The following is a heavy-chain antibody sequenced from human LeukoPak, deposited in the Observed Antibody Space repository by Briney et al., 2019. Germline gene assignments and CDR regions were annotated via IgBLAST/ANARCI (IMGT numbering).Heavy chain of an antibody. Sequence: SETLSLTCTVSGGSISSSSYYWGWIRQPPGKGLGWIGSIYYSGSTYYNPSLKSRVTISVDTSKNQFSLKLSSVTAADTAVYYCQLRWLDAFDIWGQGTMVTVSS. D-gene: IGHD4-17*01. CDR3: QLRWLDAFDI. CDR1: GGSISSSSYY. V-gene: IGHV4-39*01. J-gene: IGHJ3*02. CDR2: IYYSGST.